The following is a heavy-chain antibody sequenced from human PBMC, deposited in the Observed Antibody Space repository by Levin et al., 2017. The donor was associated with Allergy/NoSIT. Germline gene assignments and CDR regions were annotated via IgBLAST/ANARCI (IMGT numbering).Heavy chain of an antibody. V-gene: IGHV3-13*05. CDR1: GFTFSSYD. CDR2: IGTAGDP. D-gene: IGHD4-11*01. Sequence: GASVKVSCAASGFTFSSYDMHWVRQATGKGLEWVSAIGTAGDPYYPGSVKGRFTISRENAKNSLYLQMNSLRAGDTAVYYCARALQGHYYYYMDVWGKGTTVTVSS. J-gene: IGHJ6*03. CDR3: ARALQGHYYYYMDV.